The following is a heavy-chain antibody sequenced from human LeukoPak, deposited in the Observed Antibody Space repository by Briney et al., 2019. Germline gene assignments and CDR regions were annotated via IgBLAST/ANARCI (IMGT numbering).Heavy chain of an antibody. D-gene: IGHD2-15*01. CDR1: GGSISSYY. J-gene: IGHJ5*02. CDR3: ARVLGYCSGGSCHGRFDP. V-gene: IGHV4-59*01. CDR2: VYYSGST. Sequence: PSETLSLTCTVTGGSISSYYWSWIRQPPGKGPEWIGYVYYSGSTKYNPSLKSRVTTSVDTSKNQFSLKLSSVTAADTAVYYCARVLGYCSGGSCHGRFDPWGQGTLVTVSS.